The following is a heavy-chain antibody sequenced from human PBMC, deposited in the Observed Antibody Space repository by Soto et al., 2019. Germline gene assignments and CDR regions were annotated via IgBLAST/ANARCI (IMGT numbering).Heavy chain of an antibody. CDR2: IWYDGSNK. V-gene: IGHV3-33*01. CDR3: GKGYYDILTGYYADY. D-gene: IGHD3-9*01. Sequence: QVQLVESGGGVVQPGRSLRLSCAASGFTFSSYGMNWVRQAPGKGLEWVAVIWYDGSNKYYADSVKGRLTISRDNSKNTRYLQMNSLRAEDTAVYYCGKGYYDILTGYYADYWGQGTLVTVSS. J-gene: IGHJ4*02. CDR1: GFTFSSYG.